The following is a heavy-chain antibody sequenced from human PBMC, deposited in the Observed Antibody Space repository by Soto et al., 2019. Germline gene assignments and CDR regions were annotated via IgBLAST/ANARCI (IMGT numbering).Heavy chain of an antibody. CDR1: GFTFGTYW. J-gene: IGHJ4*02. D-gene: IGHD1-26*01. CDR2: ISGDGRNK. Sequence: EIDLIESGGGLVQPGGSLRLSCAASGFTFGTYWMHWVRQAPGKGLLWVSRISGDGRNKHYADFAKGRFSISRDNAKNTVILQMNSLRVDDSAVYYCAKASAPGGTYFPLWFWGQGTLVTVSS. CDR3: AKASAPGGTYFPLWF. V-gene: IGHV3-74*01.